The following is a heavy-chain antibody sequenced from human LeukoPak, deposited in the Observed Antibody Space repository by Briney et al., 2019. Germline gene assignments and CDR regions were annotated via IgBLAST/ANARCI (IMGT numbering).Heavy chain of an antibody. Sequence: PGGSLTLSCAASGFAFSSYWMHWVRQAPGKGLVWVSRINSDGSSTSYADSVKGRFTISRDNAKNTLYLQMNSLRAEDTAVYYCVRDNPRCCGVVPANIDDYWGQGTLVTVSS. CDR2: INSDGSST. J-gene: IGHJ4*02. CDR3: VRDNPRCCGVVPANIDDY. V-gene: IGHV3-74*01. D-gene: IGHD2-15*01. CDR1: GFAFSSYW.